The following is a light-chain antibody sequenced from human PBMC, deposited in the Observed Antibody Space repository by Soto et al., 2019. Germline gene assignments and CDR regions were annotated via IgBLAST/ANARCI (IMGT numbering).Light chain of an antibody. CDR3: CSYAGTYSSHVV. CDR1: SSDVGGYNY. CDR2: DVN. V-gene: IGLV2-11*01. J-gene: IGLJ2*01. Sequence: QSALTQPRSVSGSPGQSVTISCVGTSSDVGGYNYVSWYQQHPGKAPKLMIYDVNKRPSGVPDRFSGSKSGNTASLTISGLQAEDGADYYCCSYAGTYSSHVVFGGGTKLTVL.